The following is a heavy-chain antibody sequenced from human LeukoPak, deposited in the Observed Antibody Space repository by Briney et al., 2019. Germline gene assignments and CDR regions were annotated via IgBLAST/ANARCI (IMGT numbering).Heavy chain of an antibody. V-gene: IGHV4-59*01. D-gene: IGHD3-10*01. Sequence: SETLSLTCTVSGGSISSYYWSWIRQPPGKGLEWIGYIYYSGSTNYNPSLKSRVAISVDTSKNQFSLKLSSVTAADTAVYYCARDTWGYYGSGSLYGYYGMDVWGQGTTVTVSS. CDR2: IYYSGST. CDR3: ARDTWGYYGSGSLYGYYGMDV. CDR1: GGSISSYY. J-gene: IGHJ6*02.